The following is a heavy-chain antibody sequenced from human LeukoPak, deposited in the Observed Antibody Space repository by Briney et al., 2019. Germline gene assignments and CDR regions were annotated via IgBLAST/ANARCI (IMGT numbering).Heavy chain of an antibody. D-gene: IGHD1-26*01. Sequence: PGGSLRPSCAASGFTFSSYAMSWVRQAPGKGLEWVSAISGSGGSTYYADSVKGRFTISRDNSKNTLYLQMNSLRAEDTAVYYCAKAPVGATGHFDYWGQGTLVTVSS. CDR3: AKAPVGATGHFDY. J-gene: IGHJ4*02. V-gene: IGHV3-23*01. CDR1: GFTFSSYA. CDR2: ISGSGGST.